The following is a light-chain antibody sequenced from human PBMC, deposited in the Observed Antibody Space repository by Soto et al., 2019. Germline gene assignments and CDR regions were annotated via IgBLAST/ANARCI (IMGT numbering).Light chain of an antibody. Sequence: QSVLTQPASVSGSPGQSITISCTGTSSDVGGYNYVSWYQQHPGKAPKFMIYDVSNRPSGVSNRFSGSKYGNTATLTISGXXXXXEXXYYCSSYITXXTXXIVFGXGT. CDR3: SSYITXXTXXIV. V-gene: IGLV2-14*01. CDR1: SSDVGGYNY. CDR2: DVS. J-gene: IGLJ1*01.